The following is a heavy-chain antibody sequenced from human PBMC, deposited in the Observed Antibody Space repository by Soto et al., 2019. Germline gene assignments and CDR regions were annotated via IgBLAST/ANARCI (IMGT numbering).Heavy chain of an antibody. J-gene: IGHJ6*02. CDR2: FDPEDGET. V-gene: IGHV1-24*01. CDR1: GYTLTELS. CDR3: ATVNDRYYYYYGMDV. Sequence: ASVKVSCKVSGYTLTELSMHWVRQAPGKGLEWMGGFDPEDGETIYAQKFQGRVTMTEDTSTDTAYMELSSPRSEGTAVYYCATVNDRYYYYYGMDVWGQGTTVTVSS. D-gene: IGHD1-1*01.